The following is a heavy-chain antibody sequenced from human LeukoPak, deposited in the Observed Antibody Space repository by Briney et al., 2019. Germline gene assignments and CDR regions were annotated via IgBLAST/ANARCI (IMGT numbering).Heavy chain of an antibody. CDR3: ARDPTTGTTSGSWFDP. CDR1: GFTFSSYE. CDR2: ISSSGSTI. V-gene: IGHV3-48*03. J-gene: IGHJ5*02. D-gene: IGHD1-1*01. Sequence: GGSLRLSCAASGFTFSSYEMNWVRQAPGKGLEWVSYISSSGSTIYYADSVKGRFTISRDNAKNSLYLQMNSLRAEDTAVYYCARDPTTGTTSGSWFDPWGQGTLVTVSS.